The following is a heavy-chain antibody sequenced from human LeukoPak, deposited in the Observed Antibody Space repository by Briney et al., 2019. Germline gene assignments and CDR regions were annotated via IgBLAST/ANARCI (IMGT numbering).Heavy chain of an antibody. Sequence: SETLSLTCTVSGGSISSYYWSWIRQPPGKGLEWIGYIYYSGSTNYNPSLKSRVTISVDTSKNQFSLKLSSVTAADTAVYYCASSRYSSYFDYWGQGTLVTVSS. V-gene: IGHV4-59*01. CDR2: IYYSGST. D-gene: IGHD6-13*01. J-gene: IGHJ4*02. CDR1: GGSISSYY. CDR3: ASSRYSSYFDY.